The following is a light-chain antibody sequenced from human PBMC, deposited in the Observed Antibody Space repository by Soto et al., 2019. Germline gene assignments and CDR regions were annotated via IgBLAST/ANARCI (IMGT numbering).Light chain of an antibody. J-gene: IGLJ2*01. Sequence: QSVLTQPPSVSAAPGQKVTISCSGSSSNIGNSYVSWYQQLPGTAPKLLIYDNNKRPSGIPDRFSGSKSGTSGTLGITGLQTGDEADYYCGTWDSSLSAVVFGGGTKLTVL. CDR1: SSNIGNSY. CDR3: GTWDSSLSAVV. V-gene: IGLV1-51*01. CDR2: DNN.